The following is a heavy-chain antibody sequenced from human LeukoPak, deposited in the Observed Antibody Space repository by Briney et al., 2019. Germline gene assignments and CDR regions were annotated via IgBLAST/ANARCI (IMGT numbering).Heavy chain of an antibody. Sequence: ASVKVSCKASGYTFTGYYMHWVRQAPGQGLEWMGWINPNSGGTNYAQKFQGRVTMTRDTSISTAYMELSRLRSDDTAVYYCARVMYYDILTGYYPIWYFDLWGRGTLVTVSS. D-gene: IGHD3-9*01. CDR2: INPNSGGT. J-gene: IGHJ2*01. CDR1: GYTFTGYY. CDR3: ARVMYYDILTGYYPIWYFDL. V-gene: IGHV1-2*02.